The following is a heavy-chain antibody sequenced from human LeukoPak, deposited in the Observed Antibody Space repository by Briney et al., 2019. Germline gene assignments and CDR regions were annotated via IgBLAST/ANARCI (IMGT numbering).Heavy chain of an antibody. D-gene: IGHD2-8*01. CDR3: ASELCTNGRCSDFQY. CDR2: ISNDGKTK. Sequence: GGSLRLSCAASGFTFSSYGIIWVRQAPGRGLERVAVISNDGKTKYYADSVQGRFTVSRDNSKNMLDLQMNSLSAEDTAVYYCASELCTNGRCSDFQYWGQGTLVTVSS. V-gene: IGHV3-30*03. J-gene: IGHJ4*02. CDR1: GFTFSSYG.